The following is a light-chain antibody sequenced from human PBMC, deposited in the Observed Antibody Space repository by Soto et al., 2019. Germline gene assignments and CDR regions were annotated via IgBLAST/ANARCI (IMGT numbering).Light chain of an antibody. Sequence: DIQMTQSPSALSASVGDRVTLTCRASQAIRSSLAWYQQKPGRIPTLLIYDASPLQSGVPSRFSGSGSGTDFTLTINGLQPEDVATYFCQKYDDAPLTFGPGTKVDLK. CDR2: DAS. CDR3: QKYDDAPLT. CDR1: QAIRSS. V-gene: IGKV1-27*01. J-gene: IGKJ3*01.